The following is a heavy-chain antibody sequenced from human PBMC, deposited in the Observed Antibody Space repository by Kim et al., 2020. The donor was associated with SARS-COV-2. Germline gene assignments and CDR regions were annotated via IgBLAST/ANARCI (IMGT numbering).Heavy chain of an antibody. CDR2: INPNSGGT. CDR1: GYTFTGYY. Sequence: ASVKVSCKASGYTFTGYYMHWVRQAPGQGLEWMGWINPNSGGTNYAQKFQGWVTMTRDTSISTAYMELSRLRSDDTAVYYCARYGQTSDYGGNSGLFDYWGQGTLVTVSS. J-gene: IGHJ4*02. D-gene: IGHD4-17*01. CDR3: ARYGQTSDYGGNSGLFDY. V-gene: IGHV1-2*04.